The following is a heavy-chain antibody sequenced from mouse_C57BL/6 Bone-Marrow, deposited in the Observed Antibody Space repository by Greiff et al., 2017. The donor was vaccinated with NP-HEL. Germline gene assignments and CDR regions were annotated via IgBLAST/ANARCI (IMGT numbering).Heavy chain of an antibody. J-gene: IGHJ2*01. D-gene: IGHD5-5*01. V-gene: IGHV1-50*01. CDR2: IDPSDSYT. CDR3: ACYLFDY. CDR1: GYTFTSYW. Sequence: QVQLQQPGAELVKPGASVKLSCKASGYTFTSYWMQWVKQRPGQGLEWIGEIDPSDSYTNYNQKFKGKATLTVDTSSSTAYMQLSSLTSEDSAVYYCACYLFDYWGQGTTLTVSS.